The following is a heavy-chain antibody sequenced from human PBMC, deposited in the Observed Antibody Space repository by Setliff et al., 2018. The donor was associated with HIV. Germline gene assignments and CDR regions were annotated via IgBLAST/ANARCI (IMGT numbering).Heavy chain of an antibody. CDR1: GGSFSDYY. CDR2: IYHSGST. D-gene: IGHD1-26*01. J-gene: IGHJ4*02. V-gene: IGHV4-34*01. Sequence: SETLSLTCAVYGGSFSDYYWSWIRQPPGKGLEWIGEIYHSGSTIYNPSLKSRVTISVDTSKRQFSLNLSSVTAADSAMYYCARESGIVGAQGFDYWSQGTLVTVSS. CDR3: ARESGIVGAQGFDY.